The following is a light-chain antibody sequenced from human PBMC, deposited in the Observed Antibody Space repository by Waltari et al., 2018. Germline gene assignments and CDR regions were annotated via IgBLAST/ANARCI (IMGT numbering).Light chain of an antibody. CDR2: GKN. Sequence: SSDLTQDPDVSVALGQTVRITCQGDILRTYYGNWFRQKPGKAPELVIYGKNNRPSGIPDRFSASSSENTASLIITGAQAEDEADYYCSSRELSGHVVFGGGTRLTVL. J-gene: IGLJ2*01. CDR1: ILRTYY. V-gene: IGLV3-19*01. CDR3: SSRELSGHVV.